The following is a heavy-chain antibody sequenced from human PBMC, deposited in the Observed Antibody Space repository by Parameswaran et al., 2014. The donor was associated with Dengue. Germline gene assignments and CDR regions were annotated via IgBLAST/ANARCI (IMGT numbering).Heavy chain of an antibody. J-gene: IGHJ4*02. D-gene: IGHD2-2*02. CDR2: ISSSGSTI. V-gene: IGHV3-11*01. Sequence: RWIRQPPGKGLEWVSYISSSGSTIYYADSVKGRFTISRDNAKNSLYLQMNSLRAEDTAVYYCAREVVPAAIQGGFDYWGQGTLVTVSS. CDR3: AREVVPAAIQGGFDY.